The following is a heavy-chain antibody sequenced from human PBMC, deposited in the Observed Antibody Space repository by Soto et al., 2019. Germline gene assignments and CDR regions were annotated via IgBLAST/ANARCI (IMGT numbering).Heavy chain of an antibody. CDR1: GYTFTIYY. V-gene: IGHV1-46*01. D-gene: IGHD6-25*01. CDR3: ARGGRHSDYYYYYGMDV. CDR2: INTSGGSP. J-gene: IGHJ6*02. Sequence: WASVKVSCKAFGYTFTIYYIHWVRQAPGQGLEWMGVINTSGGSPTYAQKFQDRVTMTRDTSTSTVYMELSSLRSEDTAVYYCARGGRHSDYYYYYGMDVWGQGTTVTVS.